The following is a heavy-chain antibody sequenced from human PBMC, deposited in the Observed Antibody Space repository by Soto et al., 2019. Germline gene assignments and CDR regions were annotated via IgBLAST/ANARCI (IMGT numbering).Heavy chain of an antibody. J-gene: IGHJ6*02. CDR2: IIPTFGTA. CDR3: ARGNLVPAAPYYYYGMDV. CDR1: GGTFSSYV. D-gene: IGHD2-2*01. V-gene: IGHV1-69*01. Sequence: QVQLVQSGAEVKKPGSSVKVSCKASGGTFSSYVISWVRQAPGQGLEWMGGIIPTFGTANYAQKFQGRVTITADESTSTAYMELSSLRSEDTAVYYCARGNLVPAAPYYYYGMDVWGQGTTVTVSS.